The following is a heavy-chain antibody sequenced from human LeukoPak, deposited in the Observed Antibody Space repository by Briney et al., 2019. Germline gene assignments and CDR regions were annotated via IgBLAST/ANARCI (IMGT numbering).Heavy chain of an antibody. D-gene: IGHD6-19*01. V-gene: IGHV4-4*02. CDR2: IYHSGST. Sequence: SETLSLTCAVSGGSISSSNWWSWVRQPPGKGLEWIGEIYHSGSTNYNPSPKSRVTISVDKSKNQFSLKLSSVTAADTAVYYCARAKEVAVAGYYYGMDVWGQGTTVTVSS. CDR1: GGSISSSNW. J-gene: IGHJ6*02. CDR3: ARAKEVAVAGYYYGMDV.